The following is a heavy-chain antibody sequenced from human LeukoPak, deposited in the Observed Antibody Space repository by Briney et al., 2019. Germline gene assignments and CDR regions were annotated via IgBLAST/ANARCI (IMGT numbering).Heavy chain of an antibody. CDR2: ISGSGGST. V-gene: IGHV3-23*01. J-gene: IGHJ4*02. Sequence: GGSLRLSCAASGFTFSTYAMNWVRQAPGKGLEWVSGISGSGGSTNYADSVKGRFTISRDNSKNTVYLQMNSLRAEDTAVYYCAKTLRYGDNAVDYWGRGTLVTVSS. CDR1: GFTFSTYA. CDR3: AKTLRYGDNAVDY. D-gene: IGHD4-17*01.